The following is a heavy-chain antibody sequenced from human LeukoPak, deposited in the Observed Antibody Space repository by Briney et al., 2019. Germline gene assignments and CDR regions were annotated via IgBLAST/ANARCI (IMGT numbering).Heavy chain of an antibody. D-gene: IGHD3-10*01. CDR2: IIPMFGTA. V-gene: IGHV1-69*13. CDR1: GGTFSSYA. Sequence: ASVKVSCKASGGTFSSYAISWVRQAPGQGLEWMGGIIPMFGTANYAQKFQGRVTITADESTSTAYMELSSLRSEDTAVYYCARDPMVRGLIRSYWGQGTLVTVSS. J-gene: IGHJ4*02. CDR3: ARDPMVRGLIRSY.